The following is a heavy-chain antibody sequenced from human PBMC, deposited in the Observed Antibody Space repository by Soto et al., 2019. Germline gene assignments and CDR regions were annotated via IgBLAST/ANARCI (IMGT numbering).Heavy chain of an antibody. CDR1: GGSFSGYY. D-gene: IGHD2-15*01. V-gene: IGHV4-34*01. CDR3: ARVGVMVVVAAILDY. Sequence: SETLSLTCAVYGGSFSGYYWSWIRQPPGKGLEWIGEINHSGSTNYNPSLKSRVTISVDTSKNQFSLKLSSVTAADTAVYYCARVGVMVVVAAILDYWGQGTLVTVSS. CDR2: INHSGST. J-gene: IGHJ4*02.